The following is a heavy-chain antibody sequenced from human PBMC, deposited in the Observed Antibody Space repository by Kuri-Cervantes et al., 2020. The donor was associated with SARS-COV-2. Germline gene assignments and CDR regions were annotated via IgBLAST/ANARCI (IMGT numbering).Heavy chain of an antibody. D-gene: IGHD6-13*01. CDR2: IRYDGSNK. J-gene: IGHJ4*02. CDR3: AKDAAAAVKVCYFDY. V-gene: IGHV3-30*02. CDR1: GFTFSSYG. Sequence: GGSLRLSCAASGFTFSSYGMHWVRQAPGKGLEWVAFIRYDGSNKYYADSVKGRFTISRDNSKNTLYLQMNSLRAEDTAVYYCAKDAAAAVKVCYFDYWGQGTLVTVSS.